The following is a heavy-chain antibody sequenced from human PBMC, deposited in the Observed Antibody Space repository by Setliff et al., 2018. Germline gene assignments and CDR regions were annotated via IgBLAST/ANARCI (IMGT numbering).Heavy chain of an antibody. J-gene: IGHJ3*02. CDR1: GYTFITFG. V-gene: IGHV1-2*02. D-gene: IGHD6-19*01. CDR3: ARVGGYASAWHGIEAFDI. CDR2: INANTGGT. Sequence: ASVKVSCKTSGYTFITFGISWVRQAPGQGLEWMGWINANTGGTREVQKFQGRVTMTRDTSIDTAYMEVNRLTYDDTAVYYCARVGGYASAWHGIEAFDIWGQGTKVTVSS.